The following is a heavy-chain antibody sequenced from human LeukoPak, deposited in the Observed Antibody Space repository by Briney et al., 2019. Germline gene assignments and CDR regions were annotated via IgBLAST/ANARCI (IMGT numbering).Heavy chain of an antibody. CDR1: GFTFSDYY. CDR3: ARYCSGGSCYYYYYGMDV. J-gene: IGHJ6*02. D-gene: IGHD2-15*01. Sequence: GGSLRLSCAASGFTFSDYYMSWIRQPPGKGLEWVSYISSSGSTIYYADSVKGRFTISRDNTKHSLYLQMNSLRAEDTAVYYCARYCSGGSCYYYYYGMDVWGQGTTVTVSS. V-gene: IGHV3-11*01. CDR2: ISSSGSTI.